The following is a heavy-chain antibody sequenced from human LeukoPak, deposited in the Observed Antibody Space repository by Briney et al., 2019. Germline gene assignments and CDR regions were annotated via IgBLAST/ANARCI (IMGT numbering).Heavy chain of an antibody. CDR1: GFTLRSYW. V-gene: IGHV3-74*01. CDR2: INSDGSIT. D-gene: IGHD2-2*01. J-gene: IGHJ4*02. CDR3: ARVTASWHPYIDH. Sequence: GGSLRLSCAASGFTLRSYWMHWFRQAPGEGLVWVSRINSDGSITTYADSVEGRFTISRDNAKNTLYLQMNSLRVEDTAVYYCARVTASWHPYIDHWGQGTLVTVSS.